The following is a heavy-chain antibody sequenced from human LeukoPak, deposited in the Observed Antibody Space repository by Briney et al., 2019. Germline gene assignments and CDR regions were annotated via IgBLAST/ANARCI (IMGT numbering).Heavy chain of an antibody. CDR3: ARGQLGGRIHAIDY. CDR1: GGSISSYY. J-gene: IGHJ4*02. CDR2: IYYSGST. Sequence: SETLSLTCTVSGGSISSYYWSWIRQPPGKGLEWIGYIYYSGSTNYNPSLKSRVTISVDTSKNQFSLKLSSVTAAGTAVYYCARGQLGGRIHAIDYWGQGTLVTVSS. D-gene: IGHD2-15*01. V-gene: IGHV4-59*01.